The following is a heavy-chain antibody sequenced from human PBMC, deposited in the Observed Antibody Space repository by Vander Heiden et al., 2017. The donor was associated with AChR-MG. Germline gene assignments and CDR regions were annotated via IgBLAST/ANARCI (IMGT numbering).Heavy chain of an antibody. CDR2: ISGSGGST. D-gene: IGHD6-25*01. V-gene: IGHV3-23*01. CDR1: GFPFGSYA. J-gene: IGHJ4*02. CDR3: AKDTTPRLRNYFDD. Sequence: EVQLLESGGGLVPPGGSLRTSRAASGFPFGSYAMSWVRQAPGKGLEWVSAISGSGGSTYYADSVKGRFTISRDNSKNTLYLQMSSLRAEDTAVDYCAKDTTPRLRNYFDDWGQGTLVTVSS.